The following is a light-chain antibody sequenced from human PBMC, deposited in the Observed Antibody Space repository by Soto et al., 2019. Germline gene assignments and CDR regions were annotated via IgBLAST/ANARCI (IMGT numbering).Light chain of an antibody. CDR1: ISDVGAYNY. Sequence: QSALTQPRSVSGSPGQSVTISCTGTISDVGAYNYVSWYQQHPGEAPKLILYDVNKWPSGVPDRFSGSKSGNTASLTISGLQADDEADYYCCSYAGSYSLVFGGGTKVTVL. J-gene: IGLJ3*02. CDR2: DVN. CDR3: CSYAGSYSLV. V-gene: IGLV2-11*01.